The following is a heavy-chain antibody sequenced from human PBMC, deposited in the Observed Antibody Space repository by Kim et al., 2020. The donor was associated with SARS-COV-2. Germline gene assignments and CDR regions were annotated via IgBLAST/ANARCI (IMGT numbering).Heavy chain of an antibody. CDR3: ARNKVLEGWDCGY. D-gene: IGHD1-1*01. Sequence: SVKVSCKASGGTFSSYAISWVRQAPGQGLEWMGGIIPIFGTANYAQKFQGRVTITADESTSTAYMELSSLRSEDTAVYYCARNKVLEGWDCGYWGQGTLVTVSS. V-gene: IGHV1-69*13. J-gene: IGHJ4*02. CDR2: IIPIFGTA. CDR1: GGTFSSYA.